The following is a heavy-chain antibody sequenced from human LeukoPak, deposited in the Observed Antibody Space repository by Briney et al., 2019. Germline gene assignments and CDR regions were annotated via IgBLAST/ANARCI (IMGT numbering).Heavy chain of an antibody. D-gene: IGHD2-21*02. CDR1: GGSISSSSYY. CDR2: IYYSGST. CDR3: ARAQGGGDCYSRWFDP. Sequence: SETLSLTCTVSGGSISSSSYYWGWIRQPPGKGLEWIGSIYYSGSTYYNPSLKSRVTISVDTSKNQFSLKLSSVTAADTAVYYCARAQGGGDCYSRWFDPWGQGTLVTVSS. V-gene: IGHV4-39*07. J-gene: IGHJ5*02.